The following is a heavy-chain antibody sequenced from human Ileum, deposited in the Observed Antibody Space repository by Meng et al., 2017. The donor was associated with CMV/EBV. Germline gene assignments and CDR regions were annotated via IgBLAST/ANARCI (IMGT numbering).Heavy chain of an antibody. D-gene: IGHD2-2*01. J-gene: IGHJ4*02. CDR3: ARDHHSQHFDC. Sequence: GESLKISCAASGFTVSSTFMSWVRQAPGKGLEWVSVIYAAGNTYYADSVKGRFTISRDSSRNTVYLQMNSLRVDDTAVYYCARDHHSQHFDCWGQGTLVTVSS. V-gene: IGHV3-53*05. CDR2: IYAAGNT. CDR1: GFTVSSTF.